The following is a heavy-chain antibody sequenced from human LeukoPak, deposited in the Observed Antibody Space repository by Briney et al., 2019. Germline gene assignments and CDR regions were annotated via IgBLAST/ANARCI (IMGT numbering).Heavy chain of an antibody. J-gene: IGHJ5*02. CDR1: GGSISSYY. Sequence: SETLSLTCTVSGGSISSYYWSWIRQPAGKGLEWIGRIYTSGSTNYNPFLKSRVTMSVDTSKNQFSLKLSSVTAADTAVYYCARADMEQWLESEWFDPWGQGTLVTVSS. CDR3: ARADMEQWLESEWFDP. V-gene: IGHV4-4*07. D-gene: IGHD6-19*01. CDR2: IYTSGST.